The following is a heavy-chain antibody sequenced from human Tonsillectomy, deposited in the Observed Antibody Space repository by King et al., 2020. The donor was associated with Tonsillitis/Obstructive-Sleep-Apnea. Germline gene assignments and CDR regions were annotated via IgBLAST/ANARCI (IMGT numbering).Heavy chain of an antibody. Sequence: VQLVESGGGLVQPGGSLRLSCVVSGFTFSSYAMSWVRQAPGEGLEWVSAITASGDTTYYADSVKGRFTISRDNSKNTFYLQMNSLRAEDTAIYYCTGYTYYFDYWGQGTLVTVSS. CDR1: GFTFSSYA. J-gene: IGHJ4*02. CDR3: TGYTYYFDY. D-gene: IGHD3-16*02. CDR2: ITASGDTT. V-gene: IGHV3-23*04.